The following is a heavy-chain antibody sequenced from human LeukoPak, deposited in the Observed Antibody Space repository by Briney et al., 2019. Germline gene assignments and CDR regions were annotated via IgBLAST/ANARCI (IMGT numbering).Heavy chain of an antibody. CDR3: ARGRHIVVVTEYYFDY. D-gene: IGHD2-21*02. Sequence: PSETLSLTCTVSGGSISSGDYYWSWIRQPPGKGLEWIGYIYYSGSTYYNPSLKSRVTISVDTSKNQFSLKLSSVTAADTAVYYCARGRHIVVVTEYYFDYWGQGTLVTVSS. CDR2: IYYSGST. CDR1: GGSISSGDYY. V-gene: IGHV4-30-4*01. J-gene: IGHJ4*02.